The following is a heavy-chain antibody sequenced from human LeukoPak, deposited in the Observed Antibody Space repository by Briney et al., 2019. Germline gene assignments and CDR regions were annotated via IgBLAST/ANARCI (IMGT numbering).Heavy chain of an antibody. CDR3: ASSDTAMLLLDY. D-gene: IGHD5-18*01. CDR1: GFTFSSYG. CDR2: ISYDGSNK. V-gene: IGHV3-30*03. J-gene: IGHJ4*02. Sequence: GGSLRLSCAASGFTFSSYGMHWVRQAPGKGLEWVAVISYDGSNKYYADSVRGRFTISRDNSKNTLYLQMNSLRAEDTAVYYCASSDTAMLLLDYWGQGTLVTVSS.